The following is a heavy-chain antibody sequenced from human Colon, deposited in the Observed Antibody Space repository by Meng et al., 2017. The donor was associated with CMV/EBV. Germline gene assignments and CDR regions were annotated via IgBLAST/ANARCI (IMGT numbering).Heavy chain of an antibody. CDR1: GDSVSSGNYY. CDR2: RFVRGSP. Sequence: GSLRLSCTVSGDSVSSGNYYWSWIRQSPGKRLEFLGYRFVRGSPNYNPSLRGRVSISVDSSKNQVSLELTSVTAADTAVYYCAKGDMVRGLIDYWGQGTLVTVSS. D-gene: IGHD3-10*01. J-gene: IGHJ4*02. CDR3: AKGDMVRGLIDY. V-gene: IGHV4-61*01.